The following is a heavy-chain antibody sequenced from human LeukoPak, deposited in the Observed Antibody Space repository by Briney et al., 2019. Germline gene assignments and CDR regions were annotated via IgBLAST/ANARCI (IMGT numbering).Heavy chain of an antibody. CDR1: GGSISSYY. CDR3: ARHRPLRSWFDP. J-gene: IGHJ5*02. Sequence: SETLSLTCTVSGGSISSYYWSWIRQPPGKGLEWIGYIYYSGSTNYNPSLKSRVTISVDTSKNQFSLKLSSVTAADTAVYYCARHRPLRSWFDPWGQGTLVTVSS. V-gene: IGHV4-59*12. CDR2: IYYSGST.